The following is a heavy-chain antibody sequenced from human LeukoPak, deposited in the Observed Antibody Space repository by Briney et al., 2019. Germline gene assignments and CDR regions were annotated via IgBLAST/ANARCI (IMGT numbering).Heavy chain of an antibody. Sequence: SETLSLTCTVYGGTFSGYYLRWMRQPPGQGLEWIGEINHSGSTNYNPSLKRRVIISVDTSKNHASLKLSSVTAADTAVYYCARRDIVVVPAAPPYYYYYMDVWGKGTTVTVSS. CDR2: INHSGST. D-gene: IGHD2-2*01. J-gene: IGHJ6*03. CDR1: GGTFSGYY. CDR3: ARRDIVVVPAAPPYYYYYMDV. V-gene: IGHV4-34*01.